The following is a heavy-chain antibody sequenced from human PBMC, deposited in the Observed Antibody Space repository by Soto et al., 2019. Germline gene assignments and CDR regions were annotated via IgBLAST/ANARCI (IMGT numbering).Heavy chain of an antibody. V-gene: IGHV2-5*02. CDR3: AHLPWKQLWPRAPVVN. CDR1: GFSLSTSGVG. D-gene: IGHD5-18*01. J-gene: IGHJ4*02. CDR2: IFWDDDK. Sequence: SGLTLVNPTQTLTLTCTFSGFSLSTSGVGVGWIRQPPGKALEWLGIIFWDDDKRYRPSPKSRLTITKDTSKNQLVLTMTNMDPVDTATYYCAHLPWKQLWPRAPVVNWGQGTPVTVSS.